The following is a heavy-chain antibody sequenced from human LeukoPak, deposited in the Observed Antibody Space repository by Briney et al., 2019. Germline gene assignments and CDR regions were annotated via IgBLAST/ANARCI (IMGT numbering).Heavy chain of an antibody. CDR1: GGSFSGYY. D-gene: IGHD2-15*01. V-gene: IGHV4-34*01. Sequence: SETLSLTCAVYGGSFSGYYWSWIRQPPGKGLEWIGEINHSGSTNHNPSLKSRVTISVDTSKNQFSLKLSSVTAADTAVYYCARVYFDSPVVAATAHNWFDPWGQGTLVTVSS. CDR3: ARVYFDSPVVAATAHNWFDP. J-gene: IGHJ5*02. CDR2: INHSGST.